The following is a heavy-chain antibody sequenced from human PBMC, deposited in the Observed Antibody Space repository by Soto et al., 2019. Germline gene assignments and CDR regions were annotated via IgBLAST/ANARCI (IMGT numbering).Heavy chain of an antibody. CDR2: IRNTPYGGTT. D-gene: IGHD2-2*03. V-gene: IGHV3-49*04. Sequence: DVQLVESGGGLVAPGRSLRLSCNCSGFRFSAHAMTWVRQATGKGLEWVGFIRNTPYGGTTDYAASVRGRFTISRYDSASIASLQMNSLKTEDSGLYYCSRGSFGYYGAWGPGTLVTV. J-gene: IGHJ5*02. CDR3: SRGSFGYYGA. CDR1: GFRFSAHA.